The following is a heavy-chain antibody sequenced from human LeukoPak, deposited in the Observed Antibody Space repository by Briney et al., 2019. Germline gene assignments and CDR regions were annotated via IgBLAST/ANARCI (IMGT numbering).Heavy chain of an antibody. CDR3: ARFSHYYDSSDSDY. D-gene: IGHD3-22*01. V-gene: IGHV7-4-1*02. J-gene: IGHJ4*02. CDR2: INTNTGNP. Sequence: ASVKVSCKASGYTFTSYTMNWVRQAPGQGLEWMGWINTNTGNPTYAQGFTGRFVFSLDTSVSTAYLQISSLKAEDTAVYYCARFSHYYDSSDSDYWGQGTLVTVSS. CDR1: GYTFTSYT.